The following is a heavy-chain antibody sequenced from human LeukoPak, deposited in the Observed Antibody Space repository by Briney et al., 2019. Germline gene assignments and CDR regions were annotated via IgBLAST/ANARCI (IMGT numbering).Heavy chain of an antibody. D-gene: IGHD2-21*02. CDR1: GGSFSGYY. V-gene: IGHV4-34*01. J-gene: IGHJ4*02. CDR2: INHSGST. CDR3: AKSDGYGLIDY. Sequence: SETLSLTCAVYGGSFSGYYWSWIRQPPGKGLEWIGEINHSGSTNYNPSLKSRVIISIDTSTNQFSLKLSSVTAADTAMYYCAKSDGYGLIDYLGQGTLVTVSS.